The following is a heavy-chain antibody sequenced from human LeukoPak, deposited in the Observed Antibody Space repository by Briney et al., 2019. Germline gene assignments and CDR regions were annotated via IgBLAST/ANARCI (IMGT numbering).Heavy chain of an antibody. V-gene: IGHV4-4*08. CDR2: IYASGTT. CDR1: GGSISTNC. Sequence: PSETLSRTATVSGGSISTNCWSWIRQPPGKGLEWIGCIYASGTTNYNPSLRGRLTISIDTSKNQFSLTVSSVTAADTAVYYCGGRGFWGQGTLVTVSS. CDR3: GGRGF. D-gene: IGHD3-10*01. J-gene: IGHJ4*02.